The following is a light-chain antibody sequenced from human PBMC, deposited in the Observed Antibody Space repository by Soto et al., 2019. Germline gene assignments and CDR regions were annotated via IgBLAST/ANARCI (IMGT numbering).Light chain of an antibody. V-gene: IGLV1-44*01. CDR2: SND. CDR1: NSDIGSHS. Sequence: QSVLTQTPSASGTPGQTITISCSGSNSDIGSHSVDWYQQFPGMTPRLLINSNDQRPSGVPDRFSGSKSGTLATLAISGLRSEDEADYYCATWADSLNGVVFGGGTKLTVL. CDR3: ATWADSLNGVV. J-gene: IGLJ2*01.